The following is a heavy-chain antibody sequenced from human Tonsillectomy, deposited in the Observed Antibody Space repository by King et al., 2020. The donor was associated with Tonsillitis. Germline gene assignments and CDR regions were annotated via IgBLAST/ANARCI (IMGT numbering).Heavy chain of an antibody. CDR3: ARGIAPAVTRDYFYMDV. J-gene: IGHJ6*03. Sequence: VQLVESGGGVVQPGRSLRLSCAASGFTFSSYGMHWVRQAPGKGLEWVAVIWYDGSKKYYADSVKGRFTISRDNSKNTLYLQMNSLRAEDTAVYYCARGIAPAVTRDYFYMDVWGKGTKVTVSS. CDR1: GFTFSSYG. CDR2: IWYDGSKK. V-gene: IGHV3-33*08. D-gene: IGHD6-13*01.